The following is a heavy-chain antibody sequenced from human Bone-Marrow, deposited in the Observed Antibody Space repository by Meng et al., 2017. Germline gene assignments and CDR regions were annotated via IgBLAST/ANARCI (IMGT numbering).Heavy chain of an antibody. Sequence: GESLKISCAASGFTFSRYWMTWVRQAPGKGLEWVANLSGAGSDKRYVDSVKGRFTISRDNSKDSLYLQMNSLRTEDTALYYCAKAGSIAVDGRSENWGQGTLVTVSS. D-gene: IGHD6-19*01. V-gene: IGHV3-7*03. CDR2: LSGAGSDK. J-gene: IGHJ4*02. CDR1: GFTFSRYW. CDR3: AKAGSIAVDGRSEN.